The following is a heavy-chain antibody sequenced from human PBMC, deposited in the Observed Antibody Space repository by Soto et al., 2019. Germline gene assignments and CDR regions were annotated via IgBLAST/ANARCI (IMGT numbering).Heavy chain of an antibody. V-gene: IGHV3-30-3*01. Sequence: QVQLVESGGGVVQPGRSLRLSCAASGFTFSSYAMHWVRQAPGKGLEWVAVISYDGSNKYYADSVKGRFTISRDNSKNTLYLQMNRLRAEDTAVYYCARDSTHYDILTGSDFDYWGQGTLVTVSS. CDR2: ISYDGSNK. D-gene: IGHD3-9*01. CDR3: ARDSTHYDILTGSDFDY. CDR1: GFTFSSYA. J-gene: IGHJ4*02.